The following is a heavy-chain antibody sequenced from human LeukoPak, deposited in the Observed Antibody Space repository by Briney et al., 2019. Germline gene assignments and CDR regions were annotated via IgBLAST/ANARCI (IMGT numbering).Heavy chain of an antibody. J-gene: IGHJ4*02. CDR3: ARDNDILTGYYGDSYFDY. D-gene: IGHD3-9*01. Sequence: ASVKVSCKASGYTFTSSGISWVRQAPGQGLEWMGWISAYNGNTNYAQKFQGRVTMTTDTSTSTAYMELRSLRSDDTAVYYCARDNDILTGYYGDSYFDYWGQGTLVTVSS. V-gene: IGHV1-18*01. CDR2: ISAYNGNT. CDR1: GYTFTSSG.